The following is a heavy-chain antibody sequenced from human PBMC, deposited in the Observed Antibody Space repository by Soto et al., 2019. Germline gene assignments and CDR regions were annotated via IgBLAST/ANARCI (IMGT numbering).Heavy chain of an antibody. J-gene: IGHJ6*02. CDR3: KRARSSSWYYFYGMDV. CDR2: TYYRSKWYN. V-gene: IGHV6-1*01. D-gene: IGHD6-13*01. Sequence: SQTLSLTCAISGDSVSSNSAAWNWIRQSPSRGLEWLGRTYYRSKWYNDYTLSVKSRITINPDTSKKQFSLQLSSVTPEDTAVYYCKRARSSSWYYFYGMDVWGQGTTVTVSS. CDR1: GDSVSSNSAA.